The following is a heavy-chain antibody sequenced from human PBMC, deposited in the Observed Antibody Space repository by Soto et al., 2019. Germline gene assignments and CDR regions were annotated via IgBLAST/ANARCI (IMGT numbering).Heavy chain of an antibody. CDR3: ARDDGRSGYYHYYYMDV. CDR2: ISSSSSYI. CDR1: GFTFSSYS. D-gene: IGHD5-12*01. V-gene: IGHV3-21*01. J-gene: IGHJ6*03. Sequence: GGSLRLSCAASGFTFSSYSMNWVRQAPGKGLEWVSSISSSSSYIYYADSVKGRFTISRDNAKNSLYLQMNSLRAEDTAVYYCARDDGRSGYYHYYYMDVWGKGTTVTVSS.